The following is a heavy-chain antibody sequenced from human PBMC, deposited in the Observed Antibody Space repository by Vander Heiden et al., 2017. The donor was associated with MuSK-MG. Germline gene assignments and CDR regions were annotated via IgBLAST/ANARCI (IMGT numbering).Heavy chain of an antibody. CDR3: ARDPTMVRGVIITYDYYYGMDV. J-gene: IGHJ6*02. CDR2: ISAYNGNT. CDR1: GYTFTSYG. V-gene: IGHV1-18*01. D-gene: IGHD3-10*01. Sequence: QVQLVQSGAEVKKPGASVKVSCKASGYTFTSYGISWVRQAPGQGLEWMGWISAYNGNTNYAQKLQGRVTMTTDTSTSTAYMELRSLRSDDTAVYYCARDPTMVRGVIITYDYYYGMDVWGQGTTVTVSS.